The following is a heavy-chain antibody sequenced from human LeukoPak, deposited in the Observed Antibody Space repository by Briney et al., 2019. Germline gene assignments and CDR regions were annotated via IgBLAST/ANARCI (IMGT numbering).Heavy chain of an antibody. V-gene: IGHV3-33*01. CDR3: ARYNSGSSDY. D-gene: IGHD1-20*01. CDR2: IWYDGSKT. J-gene: IGHJ4*03. Sequence: GGSLRLSCAASGFTFSSYGMHWVRQAPGKGLEWVAVIWYDGSKTYYADFVKGRFTISRDNSKNTLYLEMSSLRADETAVYYCARYNSGSSDYWGQGTLVTVSS. CDR1: GFTFSSYG.